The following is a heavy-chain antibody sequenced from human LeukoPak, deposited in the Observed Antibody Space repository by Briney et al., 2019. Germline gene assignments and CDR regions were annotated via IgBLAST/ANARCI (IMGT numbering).Heavy chain of an antibody. J-gene: IGHJ6*02. D-gene: IGHD3-10*01. CDR2: MNPNSGNT. V-gene: IGHV1-8*01. CDR1: GYTFTSYD. CDR3: ARDDGSGSYLGYYYYYGMDV. Sequence: ASVKVSCKASGYTFTSYDINWVRQVTGQGLEWMGWMNPNSGNTGYAQKFQGRVTMTRNTSISTAYMELSSLRSEDTAVDYCARDDGSGSYLGYYYYYGMDVWGQGTTVTVSS.